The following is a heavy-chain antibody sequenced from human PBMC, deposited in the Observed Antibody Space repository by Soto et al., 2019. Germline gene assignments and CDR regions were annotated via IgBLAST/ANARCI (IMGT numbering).Heavy chain of an antibody. D-gene: IGHD5-12*01. CDR1: GFAFSGYW. J-gene: IGHJ4*02. CDR3: ARATSVDAY. V-gene: IGHV3-7*01. Sequence: EVQLVESGGDLVQPGGSLRLSCAASGFAFSGYWMSWVRQAPGKGPEGVANIKQDGSEKYYVDSVKGRFTISRDNAKNSLYLQMNSLRVEDTAVYYCARATSVDAYWGQGTLVTVSS. CDR2: IKQDGSEK.